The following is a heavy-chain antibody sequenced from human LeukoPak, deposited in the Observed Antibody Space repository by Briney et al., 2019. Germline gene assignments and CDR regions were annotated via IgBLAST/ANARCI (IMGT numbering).Heavy chain of an antibody. CDR3: ARHLSGGGPYSSSWYYFDY. D-gene: IGHD6-13*01. Sequence: GESLKISCKGSGYSFTSYWIGWVRQMPGKGLEWMGIIYPGDSDTRYSPSFQGQVTISADKSISTAYLQWSSLKASDTAMYYCARHLSGGGPYSSSWYYFDYWGQGTLVTVSS. CDR2: IYPGDSDT. CDR1: GYSFTSYW. J-gene: IGHJ4*02. V-gene: IGHV5-51*01.